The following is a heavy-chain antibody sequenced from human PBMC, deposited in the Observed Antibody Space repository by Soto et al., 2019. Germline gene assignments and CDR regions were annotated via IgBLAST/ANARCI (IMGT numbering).Heavy chain of an antibody. J-gene: IGHJ4*02. CDR3: ARGAPNRDTAMALRPYFDY. D-gene: IGHD5-18*01. V-gene: IGHV1-69*13. Sequence: SVKGSWKASWGTFGSYAISWGRQSPEQGLEWMGGIIPIFGTANYAQKFQGRVTITADESTSTAYMEMSSMRSEDTAVHYCARGAPNRDTAMALRPYFDYCGQGTLVPVSS. CDR2: IIPIFGTA. CDR1: WGTFGSYA.